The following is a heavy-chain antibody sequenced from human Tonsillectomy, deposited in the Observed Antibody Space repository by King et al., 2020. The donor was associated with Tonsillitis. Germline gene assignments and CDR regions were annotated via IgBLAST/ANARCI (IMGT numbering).Heavy chain of an antibody. V-gene: IGHV3-9*01. D-gene: IGHD2-2*03. Sequence: VQLVESGGGLVQPGRSLRLSCAASGFTFDDYAMHWVRQAPGKGLEWVSGISWNSGTIVYADSVKGRFTISRDNAKNSLYLQMNSLRTEDTALYYCAKDLGYCSSTSCYSWAYYGMDVWGQGTTVTVSS. CDR2: ISWNSGTI. J-gene: IGHJ6*02. CDR1: GFTFDDYA. CDR3: AKDLGYCSSTSCYSWAYYGMDV.